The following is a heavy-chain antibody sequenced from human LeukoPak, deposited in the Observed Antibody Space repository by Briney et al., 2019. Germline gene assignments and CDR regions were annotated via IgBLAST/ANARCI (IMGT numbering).Heavy chain of an antibody. CDR1: GGSISSGSYY. CDR3: ARESLPRAVAGTQYMWGGYYYYYYMDV. Sequence: PSQTLSLTCTVSGGSISSGSYYWSWIRQPAGKGLEWIGRIYTSGSTNYNPSLKSRVTISVDTSKNQFSLKLSSVTAADTAVYYCARESLPRAVAGTQYMWGGYYYYYYMDVWGKGTTVTISS. V-gene: IGHV4-61*02. J-gene: IGHJ6*03. D-gene: IGHD6-13*01. CDR2: IYTSGST.